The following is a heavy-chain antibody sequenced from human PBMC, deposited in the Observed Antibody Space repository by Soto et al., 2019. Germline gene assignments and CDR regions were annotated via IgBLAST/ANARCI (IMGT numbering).Heavy chain of an antibody. D-gene: IGHD3-10*01. CDR1: GYTFTSYG. J-gene: IGHJ5*02. Sequence: GASVKVSCKASGYTFTSYGISWVRQAPGQGLEWMGWISAYNGNTNYAQKLQGRVTMTTDTSTSTAYMELRSLRSDDTAVYYCARVLQIEKTYYYGSGSYGWFDPWGQGTLVTVSS. CDR2: ISAYNGNT. CDR3: ARVLQIEKTYYYGSGSYGWFDP. V-gene: IGHV1-18*01.